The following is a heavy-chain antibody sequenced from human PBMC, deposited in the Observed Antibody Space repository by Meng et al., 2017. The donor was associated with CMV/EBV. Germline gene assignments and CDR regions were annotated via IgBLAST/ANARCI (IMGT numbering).Heavy chain of an antibody. CDR3: ARDGITIFGVVKSTPDY. CDR1: GYTFTSYG. J-gene: IGHJ4*02. CDR2: ISAYNGNT. V-gene: IGHV1-18*01. D-gene: IGHD3-3*01. Sequence: ASVKVSCKASGYTFTSYGISWVRQAPGQGLEWMGWISAYNGNTNYAQKLQGRVTMTTDTSTSTAYMELRSLRSDDTAVYYCARDGITIFGVVKSTPDYWGQGTLVTVSS.